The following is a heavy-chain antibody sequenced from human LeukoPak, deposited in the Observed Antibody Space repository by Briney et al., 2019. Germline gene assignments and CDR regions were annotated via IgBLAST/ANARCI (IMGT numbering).Heavy chain of an antibody. D-gene: IGHD6-6*01. J-gene: IGHJ4*02. CDR1: GFTVSTNY. CDR3: AKGAARTCFEH. V-gene: IGHV3-53*01. Sequence: GGSLILSCAASGFTVSTNYMSWVRQAPGKGLEWVSVIYPGGYTYYADSVKGRFTISRDSSNNTLYLQINSLRAEDTAMYYCAKGAARTCFEHWGQGILVAVSS. CDR2: IYPGGYT.